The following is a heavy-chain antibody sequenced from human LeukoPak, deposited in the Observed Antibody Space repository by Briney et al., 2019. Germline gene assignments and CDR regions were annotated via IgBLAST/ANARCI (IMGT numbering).Heavy chain of an antibody. CDR1: GFTFSSYA. V-gene: IGHV3-23*01. D-gene: IGHD3-10*01. CDR2: ISGSGGST. CDR3: AKDRALLWFGELSYFDY. J-gene: IGHJ4*02. Sequence: GGSLRLSCAASGFTFSSYAMSWVRQAPGKGLEWVSAISGSGGSTYYADSVKGRFTISRDNSKNTLYLQMNSLRAEDTAVYYCAKDRALLWFGELSYFDYWGQGTLVTVSS.